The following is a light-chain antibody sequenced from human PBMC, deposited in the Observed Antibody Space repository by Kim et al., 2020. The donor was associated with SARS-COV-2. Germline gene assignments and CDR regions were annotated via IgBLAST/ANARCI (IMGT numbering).Light chain of an antibody. CDR1: TSNIGSDS. CDR3: GTWDTSLSVGV. CDR2: DNN. Sequence: GQKVTIACAGRTSNIGSDSVSRYQHLPGTAPKLLIYDNNKRPSGIPDRFSGSKSGTSATLGITGLQTGDEADYYCGTWDTSLSVGVFGGGTQLTVL. J-gene: IGLJ2*01. V-gene: IGLV1-51*01.